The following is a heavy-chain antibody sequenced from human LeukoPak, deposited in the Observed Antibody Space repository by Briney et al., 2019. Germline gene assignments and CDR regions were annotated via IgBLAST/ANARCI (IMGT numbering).Heavy chain of an antibody. J-gene: IGHJ4*02. V-gene: IGHV3-74*01. D-gene: IGHD3/OR15-3a*01. Sequence: WVSRIXSDGSSTNYXXXVXXRFTXSXXXXXXTLYLQMNXXRAEDTAVYYCARGTGYYVLDEWGQGTLVTVSS. CDR3: ARGTGYYVLDE. CDR2: IXSDGSST.